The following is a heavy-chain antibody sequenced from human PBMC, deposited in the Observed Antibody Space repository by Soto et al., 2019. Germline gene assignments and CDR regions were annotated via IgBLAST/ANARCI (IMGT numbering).Heavy chain of an antibody. CDR2: ISSSGSVI. D-gene: IGHD3-9*01. CDR1: GFAFRSYG. Sequence: GGSLRLSCVASGFAFRSYGMNWVRQAPGRGLAWVSSISSSGSVIYYTDSVKGRFIISRDNGRNSVFLQMNSLRAQDTAVYYCARNGDDHDVSPAYHDYYYHGKDVWGQGTTVTVSS. CDR3: ARNGDDHDVSPAYHDYYYHGKDV. J-gene: IGHJ6*02. V-gene: IGHV3-21*06.